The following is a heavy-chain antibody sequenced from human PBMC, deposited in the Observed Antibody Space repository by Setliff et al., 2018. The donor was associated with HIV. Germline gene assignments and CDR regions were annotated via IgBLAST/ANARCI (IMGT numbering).Heavy chain of an antibody. V-gene: IGHV4-34*01. D-gene: IGHD3-22*01. CDR1: GGSFNDYY. J-gene: IGHJ5*02. CDR2: VNLSGGS. Sequence: PSETLSLTCAVYGGSFNDYYWTWIRQSPGKRLEWIGEVNLSGGSKSNPSLKSRVTISVDTSKNQFSLNLTSVTAADTAVYYCASRVYYYDSNNFLREEGFDPWGQGTLVTVSS. CDR3: ASRVYYYDSNNFLREEGFDP.